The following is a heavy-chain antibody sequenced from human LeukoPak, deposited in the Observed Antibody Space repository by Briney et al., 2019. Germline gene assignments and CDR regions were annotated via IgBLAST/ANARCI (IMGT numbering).Heavy chain of an antibody. V-gene: IGHV3-23*01. Sequence: GGSLRLSCAASGFTFSSYAMSWVRQAPGMGLEWVSAISGSGGSTYYADSVKGRFTISRDNSKNTLYLQMNSLRAEDTAVYYCAKDLRFGDQPRYWGQGTLVTVSS. CDR2: ISGSGGST. CDR1: GFTFSSYA. CDR3: AKDLRFGDQPRY. J-gene: IGHJ4*02. D-gene: IGHD3-10*01.